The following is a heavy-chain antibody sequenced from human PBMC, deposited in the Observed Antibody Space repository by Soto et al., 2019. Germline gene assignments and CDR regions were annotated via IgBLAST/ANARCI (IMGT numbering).Heavy chain of an antibody. CDR2: IYYSGST. CDR1: GGSISSGDYY. D-gene: IGHD6-19*01. CDR3: ARGNEVEVAGTKFDY. V-gene: IGHV4-30-4*01. J-gene: IGHJ4*02. Sequence: QVQLQESGPGLVKPSQTLSLTCTVSGGSISSGDYYWSWIRQPPGKGLEWIGYIYYSGSTYYNPSLKSRVTISVDTSKNQFSLTLSSVTAADTAVYYCARGNEVEVAGTKFDYWGQGTLVTVSS.